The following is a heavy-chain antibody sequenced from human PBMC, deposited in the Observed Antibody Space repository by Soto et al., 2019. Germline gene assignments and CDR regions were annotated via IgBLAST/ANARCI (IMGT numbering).Heavy chain of an antibody. CDR2: IHYRGGRGTN. D-gene: IGHD2-15*01. CDR1: GASISGSSY. V-gene: IGHV4-31*11. Sequence: QVQLQESGPGLVKPSQTLSLTCAVSGASISGSSYWSWLRQLPGKGLEWMGFIHYRGGRGTNDYNPSLGSRLTISVDTSKSQVSMNLISVTAADTAVYYCARLSRGPEIYYFDHWGQGILVTVSS. J-gene: IGHJ4*02. CDR3: ARLSRGPEIYYFDH.